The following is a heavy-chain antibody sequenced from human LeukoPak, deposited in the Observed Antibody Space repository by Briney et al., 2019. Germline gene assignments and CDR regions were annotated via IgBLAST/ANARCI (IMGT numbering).Heavy chain of an antibody. V-gene: IGHV3-48*03. Sequence: PGGSLRLSCAASGFTFSSYEMNWVRQAPGKGLEWVSYISSSDGTRTYAASVRGRFPFSGENAKNPFFLKMNSRSAEDTAGYYCAREIVSSVAGNFDCWGQGTLVTVSS. D-gene: IGHD6-19*01. CDR1: GFTFSSYE. CDR3: AREIVSSVAGNFDC. J-gene: IGHJ4*02. CDR2: ISSSDGTR.